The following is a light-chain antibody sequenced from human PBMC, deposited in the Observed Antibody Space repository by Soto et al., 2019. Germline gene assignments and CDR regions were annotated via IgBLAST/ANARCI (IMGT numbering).Light chain of an antibody. CDR2: GNS. V-gene: IGLV1-40*01. CDR3: QSYDSSLSVV. Sequence: QLLLTQPPSVSGAAGQRVTISCTGSSSNIGAGYDVHWYQQLPRTAPKLLIYGNSNRPSGVTDRFSGSKSGTSVYLAITKLQAEDEADYYCQSYDSSLSVVFGGGTKVTVL. CDR1: SSNIGAGYD. J-gene: IGLJ2*01.